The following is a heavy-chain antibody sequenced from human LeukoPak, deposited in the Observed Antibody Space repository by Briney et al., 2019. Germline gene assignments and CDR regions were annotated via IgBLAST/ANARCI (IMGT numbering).Heavy chain of an antibody. CDR1: GFTFDDYA. Sequence: GGSLRLSCAASGFTFDDYAMHWVRQAPGKGLEWVSGISWNSGSIGYAGSVKGRFTISRDNAKNSLYLQMNSLRAEDTALYYCAKDALPLGYCSSTSCYTFDYWGQGTLVTVSS. CDR3: AKDALPLGYCSSTSCYTFDY. J-gene: IGHJ4*02. CDR2: ISWNSGSI. D-gene: IGHD2-2*01. V-gene: IGHV3-9*01.